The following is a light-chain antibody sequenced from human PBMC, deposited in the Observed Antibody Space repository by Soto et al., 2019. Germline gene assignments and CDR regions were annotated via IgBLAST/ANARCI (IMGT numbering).Light chain of an antibody. CDR1: QRITSNF. Sequence: EIVLTQSPVTLSLSPGERATLSCRASQRITSNFLAWFQQKAGLAPRLLIYGASTRASGVPDRFSGGGSGTDFVLTISRLEPEDFAVYYCQQYYSYPITFGQGTRLEIK. CDR3: QQYYSYPIT. CDR2: GAS. V-gene: IGKV3-20*01. J-gene: IGKJ5*01.